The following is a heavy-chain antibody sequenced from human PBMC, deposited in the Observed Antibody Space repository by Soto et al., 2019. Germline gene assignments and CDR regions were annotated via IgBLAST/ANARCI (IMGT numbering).Heavy chain of an antibody. Sequence: PGGSLRLSCAASGFTFSSYPMSWVRQAPGKGLEWVSAISGSGGSTYYTDSVKGRFTISRDNSKNTLYLQMNGLRAEDTAVYYCINPSGSCYSWVCLPPNWGQGTLVTVSS. V-gene: IGHV3-23*01. D-gene: IGHD2-15*01. J-gene: IGHJ4*02. CDR1: GFTFSSYP. CDR3: INPSGSCYSWVCLPPN. CDR2: ISGSGGST.